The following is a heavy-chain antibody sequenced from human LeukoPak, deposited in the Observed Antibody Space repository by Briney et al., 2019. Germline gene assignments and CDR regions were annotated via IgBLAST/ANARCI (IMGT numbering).Heavy chain of an antibody. V-gene: IGHV3-23*01. CDR1: GFTFSSYA. Sequence: GGSLRLSCAASGFTFSSYAMSWVRQAPGKGLEWVSAISGSGGSTYYADSVKGRFTISRDNSKNTLYLQMNSLRAEDTAVYYCANRGYCSNGSCYWYFQHWGQGTLVTVSS. CDR2: ISGSGGST. D-gene: IGHD2-15*01. CDR3: ANRGYCSNGSCYWYFQH. J-gene: IGHJ1*01.